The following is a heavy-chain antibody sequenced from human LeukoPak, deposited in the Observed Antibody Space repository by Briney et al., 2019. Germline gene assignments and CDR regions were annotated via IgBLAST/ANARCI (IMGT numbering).Heavy chain of an antibody. V-gene: IGHV3-30*02. CDR3: AKEGDQFRGYLDA. D-gene: IGHD3-16*01. Sequence: PGGSLRLSCAASGFTFSSYGMHWVRQAPGKGLEWVAFIRYDGSNKYYADSVKGRFTISRDKSRDTLFLQMNRLRDDDTAVYYCAKEGDQFRGYLDAWGKGTTVTVSS. CDR2: IRYDGSNK. J-gene: IGHJ6*03. CDR1: GFTFSSYG.